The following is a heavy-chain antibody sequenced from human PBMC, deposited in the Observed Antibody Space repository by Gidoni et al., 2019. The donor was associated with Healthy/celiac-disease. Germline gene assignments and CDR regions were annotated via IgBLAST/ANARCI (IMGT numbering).Heavy chain of an antibody. CDR2: IRSKAYGGTT. D-gene: IGHD4-17*01. CDR1: GFTFGDYA. V-gene: IGHV3-49*03. Sequence: EVQLVESGGGLVQPVRSLRLPCTACGFTFGDYAMSWFRQAPGKGLEWVGFIRSKAYGGTTEYAASVKGRFTISRDDSKSIAYLQMNSLKTEDTAVYYCTRDSVTTPDYWGQGTLVTVSS. CDR3: TRDSVTTPDY. J-gene: IGHJ4*02.